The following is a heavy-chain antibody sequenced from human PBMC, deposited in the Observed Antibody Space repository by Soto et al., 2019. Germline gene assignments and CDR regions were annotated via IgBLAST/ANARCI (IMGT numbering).Heavy chain of an antibody. CDR2: IYYSGST. V-gene: IGHV4-39*01. J-gene: IGHJ5*02. D-gene: IGHD6-13*01. CDR1: GGSISSSSYY. Sequence: QLQLQESGPGLVKPSETLSLTCTVYGGSISSSSYYWGWIRQPPGKGLEWIGRIYYSGSTYYNPSLKSRVTTSVDTSKNQFSLKLSSVTAADTAVYYCARHQSHSSSYVDPWGQGTLVTVSS. CDR3: ARHQSHSSSYVDP.